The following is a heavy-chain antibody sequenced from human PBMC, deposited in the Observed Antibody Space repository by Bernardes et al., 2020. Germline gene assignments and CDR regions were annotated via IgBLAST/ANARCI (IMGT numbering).Heavy chain of an antibody. CDR3: SREIRRWFGELSYFDY. CDR2: IYYSGST. CDR1: GGSVSSGSYY. J-gene: IGHJ4*02. Sequence: SETLSLTCTVSGGSVSSGSYYWSWIRQPPGKGLEWIGYIYYSGSTNYNPSLKSRVTISVDTSKNQFSLKLSSVTAADTAVYYCSREIRRWFGELSYFDYWGQGTLVTVSS. D-gene: IGHD3-10*01. V-gene: IGHV4-61*01.